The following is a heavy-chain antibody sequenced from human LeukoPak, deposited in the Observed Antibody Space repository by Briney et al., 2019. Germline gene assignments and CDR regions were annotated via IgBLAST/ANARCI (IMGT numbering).Heavy chain of an antibody. V-gene: IGHV1-2*02. D-gene: IGHD3-3*01. CDR2: INPNSGGT. Sequence: GASVKVSCKASGYTFTSYGISWVRQAPGQGLEWMGWINPNSGGTNYAQKFQGRVTMTRDTSISTAYMELSRLRSDDTAVYYCARDAGGEALEWLLRWYFDLWGRGTLVTVSS. J-gene: IGHJ2*01. CDR3: ARDAGGEALEWLLRWYFDL. CDR1: GYTFTSYG.